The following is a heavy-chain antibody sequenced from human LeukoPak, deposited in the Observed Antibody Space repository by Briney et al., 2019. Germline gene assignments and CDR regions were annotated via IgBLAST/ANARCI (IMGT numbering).Heavy chain of an antibody. Sequence: ASVKVSCKASGYTFTGYYMHWVRQAPGQGLEWMGWINPNSGGTNYAQKVQGRVTMTTDTSTSTAYMELRSLRSDDTAVYYCARGPYCSPTSCNYYYHSMGVWGQGTTVTVSS. CDR1: GYTFTGYY. CDR3: ARGPYCSPTSCNYYYHSMGV. D-gene: IGHD2-2*01. V-gene: IGHV1-2*02. J-gene: IGHJ6*02. CDR2: INPNSGGT.